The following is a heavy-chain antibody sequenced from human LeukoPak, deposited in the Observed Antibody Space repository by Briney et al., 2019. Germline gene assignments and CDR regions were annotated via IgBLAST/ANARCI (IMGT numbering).Heavy chain of an antibody. V-gene: IGHV1-8*02. J-gene: IGHJ4*02. CDR1: GYTFTNYD. D-gene: IGHD3-10*01. CDR2: MNPNSGNT. Sequence: ASVKVSCKASGYTFTNYDINWVRQASGQGLEWVGWMNPNSGNTGYAQKFQGRVTMTRNTSISTAYMELSSLRSEDTAVYYCARVRGVKVDYWGQGTLVTVSS. CDR3: ARVRGVKVDY.